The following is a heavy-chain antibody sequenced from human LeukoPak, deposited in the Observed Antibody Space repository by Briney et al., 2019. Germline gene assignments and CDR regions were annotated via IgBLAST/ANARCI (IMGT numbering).Heavy chain of an antibody. J-gene: IGHJ4*02. D-gene: IGHD3-22*01. Sequence: GASVKVSCKVSGYPFTALAMHWVRQAPGNGLEWMGGFDPADGERMYAQQFHGRLTMTEDTSTDTAYMELSSLGSGDTAVYYCATALASYYYDSTAYYPFDHWGQGTLVTVSS. CDR3: ATALASYYYDSTAYYPFDH. CDR1: GYPFTALA. V-gene: IGHV1-24*01. CDR2: FDPADGER.